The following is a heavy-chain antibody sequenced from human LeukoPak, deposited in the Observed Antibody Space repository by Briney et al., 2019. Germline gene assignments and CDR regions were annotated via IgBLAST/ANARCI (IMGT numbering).Heavy chain of an antibody. Sequence: ASVKVSCKASGYTFTGYYMHWVRQAPGQGLEWMGWINPNSGGTNYAQKFQGRVTKTRDTSISTAYMELSRLRSDDTAVYYCARESRYYYDSSGDYWGQGTLVTVSS. CDR1: GYTFTGYY. CDR2: INPNSGGT. J-gene: IGHJ4*02. CDR3: ARESRYYYDSSGDY. D-gene: IGHD3-22*01. V-gene: IGHV1-2*02.